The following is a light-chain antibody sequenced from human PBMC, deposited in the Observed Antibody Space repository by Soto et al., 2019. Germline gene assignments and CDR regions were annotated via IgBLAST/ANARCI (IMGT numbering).Light chain of an antibody. CDR1: QRVSSN. CDR2: GAS. CDR3: QQYNNCPYT. J-gene: IGKJ2*01. Sequence: EVVMTQSPATLSVSPGERATLSCRASQRVSSNLAWYQQKPGQAPRLLIYGASTRATGLPARFSGSGSGTEFTLTISSLQSEDFAVYYCQQYNNCPYTFGQGTKLDIK. V-gene: IGKV3-15*01.